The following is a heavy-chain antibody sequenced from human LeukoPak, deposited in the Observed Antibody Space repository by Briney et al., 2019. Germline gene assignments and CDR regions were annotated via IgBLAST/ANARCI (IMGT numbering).Heavy chain of an antibody. CDR3: AKGEYSGYDPDY. J-gene: IGHJ4*02. Sequence: GASVKVSCKASGYTFTIYSISWVRQAPGQGLEWMGWISAYNGNTNYAQKLQGRVTMTTDTSTSTAYMELRSLISDDTAVYYCAKGEYSGYDPDYWGQGTLVTVSS. V-gene: IGHV1-18*01. CDR1: GYTFTIYS. D-gene: IGHD5-12*01. CDR2: ISAYNGNT.